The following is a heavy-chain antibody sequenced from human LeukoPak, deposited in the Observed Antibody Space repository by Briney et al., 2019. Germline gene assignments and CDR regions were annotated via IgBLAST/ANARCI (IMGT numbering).Heavy chain of an antibody. Sequence: GGSLRLSCAASGLTFRSSAMRWVRQAAGKGGEWVSTIGGSTGTTYYGDSVKGRFTISRDNSKNTLYLQMSSLRAEDTAVYYCARGISSAFDYWGQGPRSPSPQ. J-gene: IGHJ4*02. CDR1: GLTFRSSA. CDR2: IGGSTGTT. D-gene: IGHD3-3*02. V-gene: IGHV3-23*01. CDR3: ARGISSAFDY.